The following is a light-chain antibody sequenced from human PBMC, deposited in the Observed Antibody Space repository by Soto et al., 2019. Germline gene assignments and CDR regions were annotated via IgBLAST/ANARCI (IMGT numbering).Light chain of an antibody. J-gene: IGKJ1*01. CDR2: GAS. Sequence: EIVLTQSPGTLSLSPGERATLSCRASQSVRSNFLAWYQQKPGQAPRLLIYGASTRATGVPARFSGSGSGTDFTLTITRLEPEDFAMYYCQRYDSFRAFGQGTKVDI. CDR1: QSVRSNF. V-gene: IGKV3-20*01. CDR3: QRYDSFRA.